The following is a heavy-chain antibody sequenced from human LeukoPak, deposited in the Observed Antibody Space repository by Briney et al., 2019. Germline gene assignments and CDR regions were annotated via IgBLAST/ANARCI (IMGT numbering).Heavy chain of an antibody. CDR2: ISWDGGST. V-gene: IGHV3-43D*03. J-gene: IGHJ4*02. CDR1: GFTFDDYA. CDR3: AKDTSQLGEVAGIHYFDY. D-gene: IGHD6-19*01. Sequence: PGGSLRLSCAASGFTFDDYAMHWVRQAPGKGLEWVSLISWDGGSTYYADSVKGRFTISRDNSKNSLYLQMNSLRAEDTALYYCAKDTSQLGEVAGIHYFDYWGQGTLVTVSS.